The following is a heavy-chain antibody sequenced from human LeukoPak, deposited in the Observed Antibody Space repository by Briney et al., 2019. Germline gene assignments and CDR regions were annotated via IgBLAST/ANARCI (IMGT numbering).Heavy chain of an antibody. D-gene: IGHD3-9*01. J-gene: IGHJ4*02. CDR2: IKQDGSEK. Sequence: PGGSLRLSCAASGFTFSSYWMSWVGQAPGKRLEWVANIKQDGSEKYYVDSVKGRFTISRDNAKNSLYLQMNSLRAEDTAVYYCARDARYFDRLLSRYFDYWGQGTLVTVSS. CDR3: ARDARYFDRLLSRYFDY. CDR1: GFTFSSYW. V-gene: IGHV3-7*01.